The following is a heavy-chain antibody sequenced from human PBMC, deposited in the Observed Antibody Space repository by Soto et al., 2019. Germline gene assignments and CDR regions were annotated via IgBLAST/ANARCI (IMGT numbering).Heavy chain of an antibody. Sequence: ASVKVSCKASGYAFTIYAMHWVRQAPGQRLEWMGWINAGNGNTKYSQKFQGRVTITRDTSASTAYMELSSLRSEDTAMYYCARSYCGGDCPNNWFDPWGQGTLVTVSS. J-gene: IGHJ5*02. CDR2: INAGNGNT. V-gene: IGHV1-3*01. D-gene: IGHD2-21*02. CDR3: ARSYCGGDCPNNWFDP. CDR1: GYAFTIYA.